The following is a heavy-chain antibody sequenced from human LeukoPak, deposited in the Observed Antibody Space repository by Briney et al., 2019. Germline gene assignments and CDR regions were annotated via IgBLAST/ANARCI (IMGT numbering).Heavy chain of an antibody. V-gene: IGHV4-59*01. Sequence: SETLSLTCTVSGGSTSSYYWSWIRQPPGKGLEWIGYIYYSGSTNYNPSLKSRVTISVDTSKNQFSLKLSSVTAADTAVYYCARSKTRNGGDLDYWGQGTLVTVSS. CDR1: GGSTSSYY. D-gene: IGHD2-21*02. J-gene: IGHJ4*02. CDR3: ARSKTRNGGDLDY. CDR2: IYYSGST.